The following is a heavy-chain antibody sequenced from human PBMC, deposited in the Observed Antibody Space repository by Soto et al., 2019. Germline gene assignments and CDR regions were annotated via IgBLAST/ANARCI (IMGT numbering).Heavy chain of an antibody. J-gene: IGHJ4*01. CDR1: GGSISSGGYY. D-gene: IGHD3-22*01. CDR2: IYYGGST. Sequence: PSETLSLTCTVSGGSISSGGYYWSWIRQHPGKGLEWIGYIYYGGSTYYNPSLKSRATISGDTSKNQFSLKLSSVTAADTAVYYCARGGYYYENSGQNAYDYSGQGILVTVSS. V-gene: IGHV4-31*03. CDR3: ARGGYYYENSGQNAYDY.